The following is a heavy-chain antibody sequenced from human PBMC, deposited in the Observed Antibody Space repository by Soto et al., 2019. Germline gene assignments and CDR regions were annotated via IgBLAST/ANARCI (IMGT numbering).Heavy chain of an antibody. D-gene: IGHD6-13*01. J-gene: IGHJ6*03. CDR1: GYTFTSYG. CDR3: ARVSAAAYYYYYYMDV. Sequence: ASVKVSCKASGYTFTSYGISWVRQAPGQGLEWMGWMNPNSGNTGYAQKFQGRVTMTRNTSISTAYMELSSLRSEDTAVYYCARVSAAAYYYYYYMDVWGKGTTVTVSS. V-gene: IGHV1-8*02. CDR2: MNPNSGNT.